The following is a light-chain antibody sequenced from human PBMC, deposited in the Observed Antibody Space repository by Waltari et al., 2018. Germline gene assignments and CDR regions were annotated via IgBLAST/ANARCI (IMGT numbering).Light chain of an antibody. CDR2: YGR. CDR3: HVWHPHGDPVV. CDR1: NIGTYT. V-gene: IGLV3-21*04. Sequence: SYVVPQPPSVSVAPGETATITCGGDNIGTYTVHWYQKKARQAPVLVIYYGRDRPSGIPERFAGSNSGNTATLTISRVEAGDEARYYCHVWHPHGDPVVFGTGTEVTVL. J-gene: IGLJ1*01.